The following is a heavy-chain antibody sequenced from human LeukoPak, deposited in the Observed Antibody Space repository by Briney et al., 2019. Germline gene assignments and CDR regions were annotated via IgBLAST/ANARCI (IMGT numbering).Heavy chain of an antibody. CDR1: GGSISSGSYY. CDR2: IYTSGST. J-gene: IGHJ3*02. Sequence: PSQTLSLTCTVSGGSISSGSYYWSWIRQPAGKGLEWIGRIYTSGSTNHNPSLKSRVTISVDTSKNQFSLKLSSVTAADTAVYYCARAVVVVPAAIVGAFDIWGQGTMVTVSS. D-gene: IGHD2-2*02. CDR3: ARAVVVVPAAIVGAFDI. V-gene: IGHV4-61*02.